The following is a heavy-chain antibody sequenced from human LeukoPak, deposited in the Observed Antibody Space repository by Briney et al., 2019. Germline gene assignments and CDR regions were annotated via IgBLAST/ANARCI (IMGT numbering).Heavy chain of an antibody. J-gene: IGHJ4*02. Sequence: ASVKVSCKASGYTFTGYYMHWARQAPGQGLEWMGWINPNSGGTNYAQKFQGRVTMTRDTSISTAYMELSRLRSDDTAVYYCARVTVTTTDFDYWGQGTLVTVSS. D-gene: IGHD4-17*01. CDR1: GYTFTGYY. CDR3: ARVTVTTTDFDY. CDR2: INPNSGGT. V-gene: IGHV1-2*02.